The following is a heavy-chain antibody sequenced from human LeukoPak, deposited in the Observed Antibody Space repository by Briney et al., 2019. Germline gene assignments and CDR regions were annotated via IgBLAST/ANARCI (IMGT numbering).Heavy chain of an antibody. CDR3: ARGDSYGYPYFDY. CDR2: INHSGST. V-gene: IGHV4-34*01. D-gene: IGHD5-18*01. Sequence: GSLRLSCAASGFTFSRYSMNWVRQAPGKGLEWIGEINHSGSTNYNPSLKSRVTISVDTSKNQFSLKLSSVTAADTAVYYCARGDSYGYPYFDYWGQGTLVTVSS. J-gene: IGHJ4*02. CDR1: GFTFSRYS.